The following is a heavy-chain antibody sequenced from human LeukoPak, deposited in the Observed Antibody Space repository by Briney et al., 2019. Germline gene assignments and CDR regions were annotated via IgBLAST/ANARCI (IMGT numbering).Heavy chain of an antibody. D-gene: IGHD5-24*01. CDR3: PRDVPAPLEVDNWVPAFDI. J-gene: IGHJ3*02. V-gene: IGHV4-30-2*01. CDR2: IYHSGST. CDR1: GGSISSGGYY. Sequence: PSETLSLTCTVSGGSISSGGYYWNWSRQPPGKGLEWIGYIYHSGSTYYNPSLKSRVTISVDRSKNQFSLKLSSVTAADTAVYYCPRDVPAPLEVDNWVPAFDIWGQGTLVTVSS.